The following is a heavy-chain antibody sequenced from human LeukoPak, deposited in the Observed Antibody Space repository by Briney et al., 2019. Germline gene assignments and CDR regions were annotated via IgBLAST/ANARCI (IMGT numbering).Heavy chain of an antibody. V-gene: IGHV3-9*01. CDR3: ARGVRYFDWSPGAFDI. CDR1: GFTFDDYA. D-gene: IGHD3-9*01. Sequence: GGSLRLSCAASGFTFDDYAMHWVRQAPGKGLEWVSGISWNSGSIGYADSVKGRFTISRDNAKNSLYLQMNSLRAEDTAVYYCARGVRYFDWSPGAFDIWGQGTMVTVSS. J-gene: IGHJ3*02. CDR2: ISWNSGSI.